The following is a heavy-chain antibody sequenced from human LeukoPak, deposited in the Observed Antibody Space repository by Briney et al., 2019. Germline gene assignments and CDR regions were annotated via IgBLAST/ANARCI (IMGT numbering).Heavy chain of an antibody. D-gene: IGHD5-12*01. V-gene: IGHV3-7*01. CDR1: GFTFDDYG. J-gene: IGHJ3*02. CDR2: IKQDGSEK. Sequence: PGGSLRLSCAASGFTFDDYGMSWVRQAPGKGLEWVANIKQDGSEKYYVDSVKGRFTISRDNAKNSLYLQMNSLRAEDTAVYYCARASGYADGAFDIWGQGTMVTVSS. CDR3: ARASGYADGAFDI.